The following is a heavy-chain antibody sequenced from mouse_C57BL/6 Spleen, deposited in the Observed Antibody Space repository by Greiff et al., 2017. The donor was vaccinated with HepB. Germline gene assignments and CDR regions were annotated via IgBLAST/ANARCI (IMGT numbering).Heavy chain of an antibody. CDR2: IDPSDSYT. D-gene: IGHD1-1*01. J-gene: IGHJ2*01. V-gene: IGHV1-50*01. Sequence: VQLQQPGAELVKPGASVKLSCKASGYTFTSYWMQWVKQRPGQGLEWIGEIDPSDSYTNYNQKFKGKATLTVDTSSSTAYMQLSSLTSEDSAVYYCARKDYGSSSYYWGQGTTLTVSS. CDR3: ARKDYGSSSYY. CDR1: GYTFTSYW.